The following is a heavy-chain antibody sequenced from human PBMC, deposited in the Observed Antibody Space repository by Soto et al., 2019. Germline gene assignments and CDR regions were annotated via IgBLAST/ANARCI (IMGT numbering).Heavy chain of an antibody. Sequence: QVQLVESGGGVVQPGRSLRLSCAASGFTFSSYGMHWVRQAPGKGLEWVAVIWYDGSNKYYADSVKGRFTISRDNSKNTLYLQMNSRRAEDTAVYYCARDEGSGWPLNWFDPWGQGNLVTVSS. D-gene: IGHD6-19*01. V-gene: IGHV3-33*01. CDR1: GFTFSSYG. J-gene: IGHJ5*02. CDR3: ARDEGSGWPLNWFDP. CDR2: IWYDGSNK.